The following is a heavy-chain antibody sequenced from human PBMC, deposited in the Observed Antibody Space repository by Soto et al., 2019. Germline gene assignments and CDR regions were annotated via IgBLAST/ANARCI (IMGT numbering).Heavy chain of an antibody. Sequence: ASVKVSCKACGYTFITYDINWVGQATGQGREWMGWMNPSNGNAGYAQKFQGRLTMTRNTSISTAYMELSSLRSDDTAVYFCARKQERSGNHYFESWCQGSLVNVSS. V-gene: IGHV1-8*01. CDR2: MNPSNGNA. CDR3: ARKQERSGNHYFES. J-gene: IGHJ4*02. CDR1: GYTFITYD.